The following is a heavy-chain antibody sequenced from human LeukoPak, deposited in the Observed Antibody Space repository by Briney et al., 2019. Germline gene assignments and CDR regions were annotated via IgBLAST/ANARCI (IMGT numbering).Heavy chain of an antibody. J-gene: IGHJ4*02. D-gene: IGHD6-19*01. CDR1: GFNFSTYS. Sequence: PGGSLRLSCAASGFNFSTYSMNWVRQAPGKGLEWVSYISSSGWDIIYADSVKGRFTVSRDNAKNSLYLQVNSLRDEDTAVYYCTREWQWLIDYWGQGTLVTVSS. CDR2: ISSSGWDI. V-gene: IGHV3-48*02. CDR3: TREWQWLIDY.